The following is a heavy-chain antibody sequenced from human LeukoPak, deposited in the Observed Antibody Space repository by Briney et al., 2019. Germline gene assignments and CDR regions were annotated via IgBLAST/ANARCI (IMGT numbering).Heavy chain of an antibody. CDR3: AKDNRRHYTSGPNPDSLH. D-gene: IGHD6-19*01. V-gene: IGHV3-9*01. CDR2: ISWNSGSI. Sequence: PGGSLRLSCAASGFTFNFYAMSWVRQAPGKGLEWVSGISWNSGSIDYADSVKGRFTISRDNAKNSLYLQMNSLRVEDTAFYYCAKDNRRHYTSGPNPDSLHWGQGALVAVSS. CDR1: GFTFNFYA. J-gene: IGHJ4*02.